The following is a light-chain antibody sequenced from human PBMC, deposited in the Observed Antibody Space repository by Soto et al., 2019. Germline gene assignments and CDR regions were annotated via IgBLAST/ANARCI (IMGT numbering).Light chain of an antibody. Sequence: QSVLTQPASVSGSPGQSITISCTGTSSDVGGYNYVSWYQQHPGKAPTLMIYDVSNRPSGVSNRFSGSKSGNTASLTISGLQAEDEADYYCSSYTSSSTRVFGTGTKV. J-gene: IGLJ1*01. V-gene: IGLV2-14*01. CDR3: SSYTSSSTRV. CDR2: DVS. CDR1: SSDVGGYNY.